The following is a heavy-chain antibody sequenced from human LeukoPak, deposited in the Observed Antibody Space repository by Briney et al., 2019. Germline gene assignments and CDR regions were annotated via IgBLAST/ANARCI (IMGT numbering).Heavy chain of an antibody. V-gene: IGHV7-4-1*02. CDR2: INTNTGNP. J-gene: IGHJ4*02. CDR3: ARNSEGQLASSSDY. D-gene: IGHD6-6*01. CDR1: GYTFTSYA. Sequence: ASVKVSCKASGYTFTSYAMNWVRQAPGQGLEWMGWINTNTGNPTYAQGLTGRFVFSLDPSVSTAYLQISSLKAEDTAVYYCARNSEGQLASSSDYWGQGTLVTVSS.